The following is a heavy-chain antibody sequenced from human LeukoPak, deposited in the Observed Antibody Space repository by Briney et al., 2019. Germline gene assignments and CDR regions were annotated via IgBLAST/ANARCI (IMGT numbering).Heavy chain of an antibody. Sequence: SETLSFTCTVSGGSISSYYWSWIRQPPGKGLEWIGYIYYSGSTNYNPSLKSRVTISVDTSKNQFSLKLSSVTAADTAVYYCARFLVRGALDAFDIWGQGTMVTVSS. CDR1: GGSISSYY. J-gene: IGHJ3*02. D-gene: IGHD3-10*01. CDR3: ARFLVRGALDAFDI. V-gene: IGHV4-59*01. CDR2: IYYSGST.